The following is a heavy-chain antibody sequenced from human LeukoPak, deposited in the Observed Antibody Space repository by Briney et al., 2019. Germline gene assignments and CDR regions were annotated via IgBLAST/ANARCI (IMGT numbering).Heavy chain of an antibody. CDR1: GGSFSGYY. V-gene: IGHV4-34*01. Sequence: PSETLSLTCAVYGGSFSGYYWSWIRQPPGKGLEWIGEINHSGSTNYNPSLKSRVTISVDTSENQFSLKVSSVTAADTAVYSCARSHYYDSSGSHNNWFDPWGQGTLVTVSS. J-gene: IGHJ5*02. D-gene: IGHD3-22*01. CDR3: ARSHYYDSSGSHNNWFDP. CDR2: INHSGST.